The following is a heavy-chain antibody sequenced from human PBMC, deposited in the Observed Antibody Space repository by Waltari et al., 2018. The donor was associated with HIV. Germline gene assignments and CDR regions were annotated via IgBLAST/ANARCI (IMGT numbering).Heavy chain of an antibody. V-gene: IGHV3-30*01. Sequence: VQLVESGGAVVQPGRSLRLSCAASGFTLSNYAVHWVRQAPGKGLEWVAVISYDGSDRYYADSVKGRFTISRDNSKNTLNLQMDSLRTNDTAVYYCARHTSSSGGYSIFDSWGQGTLVIVSS. CDR1: GFTLSNYA. CDR2: ISYDGSDR. J-gene: IGHJ4*02. CDR3: ARHTSSSGGYSIFDS. D-gene: IGHD3-22*01.